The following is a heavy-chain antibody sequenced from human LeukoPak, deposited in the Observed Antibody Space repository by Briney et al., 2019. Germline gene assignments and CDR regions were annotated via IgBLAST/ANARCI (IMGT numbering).Heavy chain of an antibody. CDR1: GYTFTNYD. CDR2: MNPNSGNT. Sequence: ASVKVSCKASGYTFTNYDINWVRQATGQGLEWMGWMNPNSGNTGYAQKFQGRVTMTRDTSTSTVYMELSSLRSEDTAVYYCARADERWDYWGQGTLVTVSS. CDR3: ARADERWDY. D-gene: IGHD2-15*01. V-gene: IGHV1-8*01. J-gene: IGHJ4*02.